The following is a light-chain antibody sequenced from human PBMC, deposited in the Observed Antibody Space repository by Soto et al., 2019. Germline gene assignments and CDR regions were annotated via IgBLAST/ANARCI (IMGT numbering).Light chain of an antibody. J-gene: IGKJ3*01. CDR3: QKYDSDPFT. V-gene: IGKV1-27*01. Sequence: DIQMTQSPPSLSASVGDRVTVTCRASQGISNYLAWYQQKPGKVPELLIYAASTLQSEFPSRFSGSGSGTDFTISISTLQPEYVATYYCQKYDSDPFTFGAGTKVDIE. CDR2: AAS. CDR1: QGISNY.